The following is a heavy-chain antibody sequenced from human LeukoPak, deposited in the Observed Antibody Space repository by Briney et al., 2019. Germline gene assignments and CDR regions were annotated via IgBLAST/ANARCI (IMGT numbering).Heavy chain of an antibody. D-gene: IGHD2-2*01. J-gene: IGHJ4*02. CDR3: AVPILAYCSTVACQYTGDIDS. CDR1: GYTFTEHP. V-gene: IGHV1-3*01. Sequence: ASVKVSCKASGYTFTEHPIHWVRQAPGQSLQWLGLILPGSGDVRYSQKFQGRVTITRDTSATTVYMELHSLKSEDTAVYYCAVPILAYCSTVACQYTGDIDSWGQGSLVTVSS. CDR2: ILPGSGDV.